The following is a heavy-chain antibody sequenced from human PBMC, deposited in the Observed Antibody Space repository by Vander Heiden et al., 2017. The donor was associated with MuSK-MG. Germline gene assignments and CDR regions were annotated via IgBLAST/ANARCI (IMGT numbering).Heavy chain of an antibody. V-gene: IGHV3-15*05. CDR3: TTDHWVPVCGGDCCPGAFGG. CDR1: GLPFRDAW. D-gene: IGHD2-21*01. Sequence: VQLVASGGGLVKPGGSLRLSCAGTGLPFRDAWMSWVRQAAGKGLEWIGQIKSKVDGETTDYIEPVKGRFSISRDDSKNTVYLKMNSLRSEDTAVYYCTTDHWVPVCGGDCCPGAFGGWGQGTMVIVSS. J-gene: IGHJ3*01. CDR2: IKSKVDGETT.